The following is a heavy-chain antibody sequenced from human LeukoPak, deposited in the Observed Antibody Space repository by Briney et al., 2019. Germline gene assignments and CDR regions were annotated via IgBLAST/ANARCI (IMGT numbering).Heavy chain of an antibody. Sequence: ASVKVSCKASGYTFTGYYMHWVRQAPGQGLEWMGWISAYNGNTNYAQKLQGRVTMTTDTSTSTAYMELRSLRSDDTAVYYCARGMGAAAGTTAEGWFDPWGQGTLVTVSS. CDR3: ARGMGAAAGTTAEGWFDP. J-gene: IGHJ5*02. CDR1: GYTFTGYY. D-gene: IGHD6-13*01. V-gene: IGHV1-18*04. CDR2: ISAYNGNT.